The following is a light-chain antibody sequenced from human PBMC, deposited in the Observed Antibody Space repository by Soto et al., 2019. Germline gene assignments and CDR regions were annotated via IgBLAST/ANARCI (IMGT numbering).Light chain of an antibody. CDR2: AAS. CDR1: PGISNW. CDR3: QQTNTFLPLT. J-gene: IGKJ4*01. Sequence: DIQMTQSPSSVSASVGDRVTITCRASPGISNWLAWYQQQPGKAPKLLIYAASSLQSGVPSRFSGGGSGTHFTLIISSLQAEDFATYYCQQTNTFLPLTFGGGTKVEIK. V-gene: IGKV1-12*01.